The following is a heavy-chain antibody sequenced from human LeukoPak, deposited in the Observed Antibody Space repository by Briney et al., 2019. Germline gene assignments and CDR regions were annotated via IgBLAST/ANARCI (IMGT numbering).Heavy chain of an antibody. J-gene: IGHJ4*02. Sequence: AASVKVSCTASGGTFSSYAISWVRQAPGQGLEWMGGIIPIFGTANYAQKFQGRVTITADESTSTAYMELSSLRSEDTAVYYCARDLTPPPAAGTGGVFDYWGQGTLVTVSS. D-gene: IGHD6-13*01. CDR1: GGTFSSYA. V-gene: IGHV1-69*13. CDR2: IIPIFGTA. CDR3: ARDLTPPPAAGTGGVFDY.